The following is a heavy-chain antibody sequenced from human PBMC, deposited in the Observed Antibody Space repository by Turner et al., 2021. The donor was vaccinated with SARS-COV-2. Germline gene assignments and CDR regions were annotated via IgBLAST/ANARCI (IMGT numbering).Heavy chain of an antibody. D-gene: IGHD5-12*01. CDR1: GFTFSSYA. CDR2: ISGSGGST. CDR3: AKGPDIVATIWGTLFSGTFDY. J-gene: IGHJ4*02. Sequence: EVQLLESGGGLVQPGGSLRLSCAASGFTFSSYAMGWVRQAPGKGLEWVSAISGSGGSTYYADYVKGRFTISRDNSKNTLYLQMNSLRAEDTAVYYCAKGPDIVATIWGTLFSGTFDYWGQGTLVTVSS. V-gene: IGHV3-23*01.